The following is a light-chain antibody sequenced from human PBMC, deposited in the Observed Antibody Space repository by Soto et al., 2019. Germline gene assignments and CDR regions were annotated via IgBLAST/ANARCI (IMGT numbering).Light chain of an antibody. CDR2: SNN. CDR3: AAWDDSMSGSCV. CDR1: TSNIGSNY. Sequence: QSMLTQPPSASGTPGQRVTISCSGSTSNIGSNYVYWYQQVPGAAPKLLIYSNNQRPSGVPDRFSGSKSGTSASLAISGLRSEDEADYYCAAWDDSMSGSCVFGTGTKLTVL. V-gene: IGLV1-47*02. J-gene: IGLJ1*01.